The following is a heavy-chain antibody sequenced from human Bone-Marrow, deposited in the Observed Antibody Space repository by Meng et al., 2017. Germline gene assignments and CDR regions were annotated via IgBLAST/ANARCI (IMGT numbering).Heavy chain of an antibody. CDR3: SVGELLPTWFDP. V-gene: IGHV4-30-2*01. J-gene: IGHJ5*02. D-gene: IGHD1-26*01. CDR2: IYDSGST. Sequence: QLQLQESGSGLVKPSQTLSLTCAVSGGSISSGGYSWSWIRQPPGKGLEWIGYIYDSGSTYYNPSLKSRVTISVDRSKKQFSLKLSSVTAADTAVYYCSVGELLPTWFDPWGQGTLVTVSS. CDR1: GGSISSGGYS.